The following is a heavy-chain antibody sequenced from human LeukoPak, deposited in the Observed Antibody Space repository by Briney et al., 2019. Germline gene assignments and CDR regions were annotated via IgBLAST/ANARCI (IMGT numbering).Heavy chain of an antibody. V-gene: IGHV3-23*01. CDR3: AKGSQRLHTFDI. Sequence: GGSLRLSCAASGFTFSNFAMSWVRQAPGKGLEWVSAISGSGVSTYYADSVKGQFTISRDNSKNTLYLQMNSLRAEDTAVYFCAKGSQRLHTFDIWGQGTMVTVSS. J-gene: IGHJ3*02. CDR1: GFTFSNFA. D-gene: IGHD5-18*01. CDR2: ISGSGVST.